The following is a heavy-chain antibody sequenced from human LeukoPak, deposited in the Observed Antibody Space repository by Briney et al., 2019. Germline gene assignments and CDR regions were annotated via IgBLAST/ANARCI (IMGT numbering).Heavy chain of an antibody. CDR1: GASFSGYY. Sequence: PSETLSLTCAVYGASFSGYYWNWIRQPPEKGLEWIGEITHSGSTNYNPSLKSRVTISVDTSKNQFSLRLSSVTAADTAVYFCARDSSGIKIWLPLDFWGQGTLVTVSS. V-gene: IGHV4-34*01. CDR2: ITHSGST. D-gene: IGHD5-18*01. CDR3: ARDSSGIKIWLPLDF. J-gene: IGHJ4*02.